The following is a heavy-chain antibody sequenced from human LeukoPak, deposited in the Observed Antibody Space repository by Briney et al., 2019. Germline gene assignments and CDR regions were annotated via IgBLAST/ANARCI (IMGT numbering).Heavy chain of an antibody. D-gene: IGHD5-24*01. J-gene: IGHJ3*02. CDR3: ARVRRDGYNSAFGI. V-gene: IGHV1-2*02. Sequence: ASVKVSCKASGYTFTSYYMHWVRQAPGQGLEWMGWINPNSGGTNYAQKFQGRVTMTRDTSISTAYMELSRLRSDDTAVYYCARVRRDGYNSAFGIWGQGTMVTVSS. CDR1: GYTFTSYY. CDR2: INPNSGGT.